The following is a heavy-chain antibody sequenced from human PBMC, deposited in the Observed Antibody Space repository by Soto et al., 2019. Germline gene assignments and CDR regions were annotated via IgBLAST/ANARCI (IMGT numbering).Heavy chain of an antibody. D-gene: IGHD2-15*01. J-gene: IGHJ5*01. Sequence: QVQLVQSGAEVKKPGSSVKVSCKASGDTFRNYALSWVRQAPGQGLEWMGGIIPIYGTTNYAQKFQDRVTITAETSTSTADMELSSLRSEDTAVYYCARDLGGCSAGWCRYNWIDSWGQGTLVTVSS. CDR3: ARDLGGCSAGWCRYNWIDS. CDR1: GDTFRNYA. CDR2: IIPIYGTT. V-gene: IGHV1-69*06.